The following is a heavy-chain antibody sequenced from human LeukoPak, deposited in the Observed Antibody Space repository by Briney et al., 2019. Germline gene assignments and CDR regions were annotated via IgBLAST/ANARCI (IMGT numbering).Heavy chain of an antibody. Sequence: SETLSLTCTVSGGSISRDYWSWIRQPPGKGLEWIGYIDYAGRTNYNPSLKSRVTISVDTSKNQFSLKLSSVTAADTAVYYCARDSGSLFDYWGQGTLVTVSS. CDR3: ARDSGSLFDY. V-gene: IGHV4-59*12. J-gene: IGHJ4*02. D-gene: IGHD1-26*01. CDR2: IDYAGRT. CDR1: GGSISRDY.